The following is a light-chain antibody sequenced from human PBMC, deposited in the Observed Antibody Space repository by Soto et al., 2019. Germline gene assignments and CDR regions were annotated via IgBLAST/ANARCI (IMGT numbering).Light chain of an antibody. J-gene: IGKJ4*01. CDR3: QQYYNTPLT. CDR1: QSILYRSNNKNY. Sequence: DIVMTQSPDSLAVSLGERATINCKSRQSILYRSNNKNYLAWYQQKPGQPPKLLIYWASTRESGVPDRFSGSGSGTDFTLTISSLQAEDVAVYYCQQYYNTPLTFGGGTMVEIK. CDR2: WAS. V-gene: IGKV4-1*01.